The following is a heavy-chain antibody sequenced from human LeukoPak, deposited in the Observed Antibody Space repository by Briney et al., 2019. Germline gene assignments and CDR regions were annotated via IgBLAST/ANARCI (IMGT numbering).Heavy chain of an antibody. V-gene: IGHV4-59*12. Sequence: KSSETLSLTCTVSGGSISSYYWSWIRQPPGKGLEWIGYIYYSGSAYYNPSLKSRVTISVDTSENQFSLKLSSVTAADTAVYYCARVNYGSATKEDYWGQGTLVTVSS. CDR2: IYYSGSA. CDR3: ARVNYGSATKEDY. J-gene: IGHJ4*02. CDR1: GGSISSYY. D-gene: IGHD3-10*01.